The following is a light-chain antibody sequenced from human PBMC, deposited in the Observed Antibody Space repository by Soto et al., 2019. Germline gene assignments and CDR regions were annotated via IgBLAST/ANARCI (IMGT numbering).Light chain of an antibody. CDR1: ISDVGGYNY. CDR2: EVS. J-gene: IGLJ1*01. V-gene: IGLV2-14*01. Sequence: QSALTQPASVSGSPRQSITISCTGTISDVGGYNYVSWHQQHPGKAPKLMIFEVSYRPSGVSDRFSGSKSGNTASLTISGLQADDEADYYCSSNTRSSLYVFGTGTKVTVL. CDR3: SSNTRSSLYV.